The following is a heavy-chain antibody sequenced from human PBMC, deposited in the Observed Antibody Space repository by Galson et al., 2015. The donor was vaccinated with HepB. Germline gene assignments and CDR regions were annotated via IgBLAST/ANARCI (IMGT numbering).Heavy chain of an antibody. V-gene: IGHV3-53*01. CDR2: MYNSGDT. J-gene: IGHJ4*02. D-gene: IGHD3-22*01. CDR3: ARMYDTSGPMFY. Sequence: SLRLSCAASGFPVSGNYMTWVRQAPGKGLEWVSFMYNSGDTYYTDSVKGRFTISRDISKNTVYLQMSSLRAEDTALYYCARMYDTSGPMFYWGQGTLVTVSS. CDR1: GFPVSGNY.